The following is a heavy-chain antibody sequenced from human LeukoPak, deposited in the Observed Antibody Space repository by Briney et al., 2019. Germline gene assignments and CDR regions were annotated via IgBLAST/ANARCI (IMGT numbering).Heavy chain of an antibody. V-gene: IGHV3-23*01. CDR3: AKRDLGCCSGGSYYGFDY. D-gene: IGHD2-15*01. CDR2: ISGSGGST. CDR1: GFTFSSYA. J-gene: IGHJ4*02. Sequence: PGGSLRLSCAASGFTFSSYAMSWVRQAPGKGLEWVSAISGSGGSTYYADSVKGRFTISRDNSKNTLYLQMNSLRAEDTTVYYCAKRDLGCCSGGSYYGFDYWGQGTLLTVSS.